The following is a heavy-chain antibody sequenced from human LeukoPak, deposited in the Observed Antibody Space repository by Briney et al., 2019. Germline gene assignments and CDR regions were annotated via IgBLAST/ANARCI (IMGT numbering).Heavy chain of an antibody. CDR3: ARASPYSSSWYDLSSFDY. V-gene: IGHV4-39*07. CDR2: IYYSGST. D-gene: IGHD6-13*01. CDR1: GGSISSSSYY. J-gene: IGHJ4*02. Sequence: PSETLSLTCTVSGGSISSSSYYWGWIRQPPGKGLEWIGSIYYSGSTYYNPSLKSRVTISVDTSKNQFSLKLSSVTAADTAVYYCARASPYSSSWYDLSSFDYWGQGTLVTVSS.